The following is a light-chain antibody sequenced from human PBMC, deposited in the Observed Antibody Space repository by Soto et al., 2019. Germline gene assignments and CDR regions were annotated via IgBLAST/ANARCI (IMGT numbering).Light chain of an antibody. V-gene: IGKV3-15*01. CDR1: QTVSSN. CDR2: GAS. J-gene: IGKJ4*01. Sequence: EIVMTQSPATLSVSPGEGATLSCRASQTVSSNLAWYQQKPGQAPRLLIYGASTRATGIPARFSGSGSRTEFTLTISSLQSEDLAVYYCHQYNNWPLTFGGGTKVEIK. CDR3: HQYNNWPLT.